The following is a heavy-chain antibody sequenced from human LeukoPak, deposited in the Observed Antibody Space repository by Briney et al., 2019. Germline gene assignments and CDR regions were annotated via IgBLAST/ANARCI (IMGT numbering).Heavy chain of an antibody. Sequence: SETLSLTCTVSGGSIRSSYYYWGWIRQPPGKGLEWIGSIYDSGSTYYNPSLKSRVTISVDTSKNQFSLKLNSVTAADTAVYYCARVFHDSSGYYPYYFDYWGQGTLVPVSS. CDR1: GGSIRSSYYY. J-gene: IGHJ4*02. D-gene: IGHD3-22*01. CDR3: ARVFHDSSGYYPYYFDY. V-gene: IGHV4-39*01. CDR2: IYDSGST.